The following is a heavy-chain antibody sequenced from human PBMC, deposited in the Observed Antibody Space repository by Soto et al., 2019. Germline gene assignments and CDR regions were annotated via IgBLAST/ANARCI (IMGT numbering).Heavy chain of an antibody. CDR1: GGTFSSYT. J-gene: IGHJ6*03. V-gene: IGHV1-69*02. CDR3: ARGGDYYYGSGSYSRYYYYYMDV. CDR2: IIPILGIA. Sequence: SVKVSCKASGGTFSSYTISWVRQAPGQGLEWMGRIIPILGIANYAQKFQGRVTITADKSTSTAYMELSSLRSEDTAVYYCARGGDYYYGSGSYSRYYYYYMDVWGKGTTVTVSS. D-gene: IGHD3-10*01.